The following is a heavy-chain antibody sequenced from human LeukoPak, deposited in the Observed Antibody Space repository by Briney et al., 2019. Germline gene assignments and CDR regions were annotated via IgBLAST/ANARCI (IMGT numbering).Heavy chain of an antibody. Sequence: PSGTLSLTCTVSGGSISSYYWSRIRQPPGKGLEWIGYIYYSGSTNYNPSLKSRVTISVDTSKNQFSLKLSSVTAADTAVYYCARGPLNYGSGSYGGMDVWGQGTTVTVSS. CDR3: ARGPLNYGSGSYGGMDV. V-gene: IGHV4-59*01. D-gene: IGHD3-10*01. CDR2: IYYSGST. J-gene: IGHJ6*02. CDR1: GGSISSYY.